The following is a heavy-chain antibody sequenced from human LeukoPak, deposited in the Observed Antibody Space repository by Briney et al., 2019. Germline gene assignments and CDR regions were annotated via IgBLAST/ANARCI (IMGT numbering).Heavy chain of an antibody. V-gene: IGHV4-38-2*02. J-gene: IGHJ4*02. CDR1: GYSISSGYY. CDR2: IYHSGST. Sequence: PSETLSLTCTVSGYSISSGYYWGWLRQPPGKGLEWIGTIYHSGSTYYNPSLRSRVTISVDTSKDQFSLNVSSVTAADTAVYYCTRDGYYYDSSGYNWGQGTLVTVSS. CDR3: TRDGYYYDSSGYN. D-gene: IGHD3-22*01.